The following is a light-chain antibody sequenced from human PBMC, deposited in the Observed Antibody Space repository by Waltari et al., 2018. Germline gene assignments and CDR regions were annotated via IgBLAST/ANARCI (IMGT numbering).Light chain of an antibody. CDR1: GSNIGAGYD. J-gene: IGLJ3*02. CDR2: GSS. V-gene: IGLV1-40*01. Sequence: QSVLTQPPSVSGAPGQRVTISCTGSGSNIGAGYDVHWYQQVPRAAPKPLIYGSSSRPLGVPDRFFGSTSGTSASLAITGLQAEDEAVYYCQSYDTTLSVVFGGGTKLTVL. CDR3: QSYDTTLSVV.